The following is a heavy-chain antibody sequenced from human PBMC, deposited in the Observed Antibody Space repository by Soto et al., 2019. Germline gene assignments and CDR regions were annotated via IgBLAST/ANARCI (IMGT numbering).Heavy chain of an antibody. CDR1: GYTFTSYY. CDR2: INPSGGST. J-gene: IGHJ6*02. D-gene: IGHD3-3*01. CDR3: ARGGNFWSGYQYCYYGMDX. Sequence: ASVKVSCNASGYTFTSYYMHWVRQAPGQGLEWMGIINPSGGSTSYAQKFQGRVTMTRDTSTSTVYMELSSLRSEDTAVYYCARGGNFWSGYQYCYYGMDXWGQVTTVTVS. V-gene: IGHV1-46*01.